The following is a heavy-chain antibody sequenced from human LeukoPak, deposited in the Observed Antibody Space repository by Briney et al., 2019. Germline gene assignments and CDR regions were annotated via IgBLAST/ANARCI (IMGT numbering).Heavy chain of an antibody. CDR2: IIPIFGTA. CDR1: GGTFSSYA. CDR3: ARDRDSSGYPEYFQH. Sequence: ASVKVSCKASGGTFSSYAISWVRQAPGRGLEWMGRIIPIFGTANYAQKFQGRVTITTDESTSTAYMELSSLRSEDTAVYYCARDRDSSGYPEYFQHWGQGTLVTVSS. J-gene: IGHJ1*01. V-gene: IGHV1-69*05. D-gene: IGHD3-22*01.